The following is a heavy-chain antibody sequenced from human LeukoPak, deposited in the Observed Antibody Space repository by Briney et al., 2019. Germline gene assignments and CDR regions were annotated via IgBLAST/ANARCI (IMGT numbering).Heavy chain of an antibody. CDR1: GFTFSSYA. CDR2: ISGSGGNT. Sequence: GGSLRLSCAASGFTFSSYAMSWVRQAPGKGLEWVSTISGSGGNTYYADSVKGRFTISRDNSKNTLYLQMNSLRAEDTAVYYCAKGRASGGRDFQYWGQGTLVTVSS. J-gene: IGHJ1*01. CDR3: AKGRASGGRDFQY. D-gene: IGHD2-15*01. V-gene: IGHV3-23*01.